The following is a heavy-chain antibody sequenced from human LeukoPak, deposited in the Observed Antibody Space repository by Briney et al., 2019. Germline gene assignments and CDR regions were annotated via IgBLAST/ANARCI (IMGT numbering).Heavy chain of an antibody. J-gene: IGHJ4*02. CDR1: GYTFTGYY. Sequence: ASVKVSCKASGYTFTGYYMHWVRQAPGQALEWMGWIDPNSGGTNDAQKFQGRVTMTRDTSISTAYMELSRLRSDDTAVYYCARGVEYSNSPGNYWGQGTLVTVSS. D-gene: IGHD6-6*01. CDR2: IDPNSGGT. V-gene: IGHV1-2*02. CDR3: ARGVEYSNSPGNY.